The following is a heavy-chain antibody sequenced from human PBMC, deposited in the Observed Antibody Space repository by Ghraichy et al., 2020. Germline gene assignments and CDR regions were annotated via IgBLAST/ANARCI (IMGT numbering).Heavy chain of an antibody. CDR1: GFTFDDYG. V-gene: IGHV3-43D*04. J-gene: IGHJ6*02. CDR3: AKDIRGWDGMDV. Sequence: GSLRLSCAASGFTFDDYGMHWVRQAPGKGLEWVSLISRDGGSAYYADSVKGRFTISRDNSKNSLYLQMNSLRAEDTALYYCAKDIRGWDGMDVWGQGTTVTVSS. D-gene: IGHD1-26*01. CDR2: ISRDGGSA.